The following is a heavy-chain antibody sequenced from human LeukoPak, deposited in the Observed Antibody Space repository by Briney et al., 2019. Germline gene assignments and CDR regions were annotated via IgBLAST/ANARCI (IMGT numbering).Heavy chain of an antibody. CDR2: ISGSAFTT. V-gene: IGHV3-23*01. J-gene: IGHJ4*02. CDR1: GFTFNDYA. CDR3: AKETTGYSYEWDY. D-gene: IGHD5-18*01. Sequence: GGSLRLSCAASGFTFNDYAMIWVRQAPGKGLECVSGISGSAFTTYYADSVKGRFTISRDNSKNTLYLQMNSLRAEDTAVYYCAKETTGYSYEWDYWGQGTLVTVSS.